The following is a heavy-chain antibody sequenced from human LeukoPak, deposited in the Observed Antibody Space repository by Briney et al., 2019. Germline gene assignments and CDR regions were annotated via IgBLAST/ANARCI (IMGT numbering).Heavy chain of an antibody. D-gene: IGHD1-1*01. V-gene: IGHV3-23*01. J-gene: IGHJ4*02. CDR2: ITGNGGYT. Sequence: RGSLRLSCAASGFTLSNYAMNWVRQAPGKGLEWASGITGNGGYTYYADSVKGRFTISRDNSRSTLYLQINSPRAEETAIYYCVKGTLQQFDYWGQGTLVTVSS. CDR3: VKGTLQQFDY. CDR1: GFTLSNYA.